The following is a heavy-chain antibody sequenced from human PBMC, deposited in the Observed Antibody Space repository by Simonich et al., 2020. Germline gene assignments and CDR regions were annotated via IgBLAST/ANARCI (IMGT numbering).Heavy chain of an antibody. Sequence: EVQLVESGGGLVKPGGSLRLSCAASGFTFSSYWMPWVRQAPGRGLGGVARINSDGSRTSYADAVKGRFTISRDNAKNTLYLQMNSLRAEDTAVYYCARNRLDYWGQGTLVTVSS. V-gene: IGHV3-74*01. CDR2: INSDGSRT. J-gene: IGHJ4*02. CDR3: ARNRLDY. CDR1: GFTFSSYW.